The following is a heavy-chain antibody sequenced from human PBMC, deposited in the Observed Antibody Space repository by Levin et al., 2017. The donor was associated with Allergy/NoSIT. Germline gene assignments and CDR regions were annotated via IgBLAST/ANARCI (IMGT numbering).Heavy chain of an antibody. CDR2: INPNSGGT. Sequence: GESLKISCKASGYTFTGYYMHWVRQAPGQGLEWMGWINPNSGGTNYAQKFQGRVTMTRDTSISTAYMELSRLRSDDTAVYYCARDQRRYGEWYFDLWGRGTLVTVSS. D-gene: IGHD4-17*01. V-gene: IGHV1-2*02. J-gene: IGHJ2*01. CDR3: ARDQRRYGEWYFDL. CDR1: GYTFTGYY.